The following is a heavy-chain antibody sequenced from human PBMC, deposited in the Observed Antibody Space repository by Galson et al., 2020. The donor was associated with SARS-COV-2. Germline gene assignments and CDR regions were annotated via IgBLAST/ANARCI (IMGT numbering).Heavy chain of an antibody. CDR2: INSSGST. V-gene: IGHV4-34*01. CDR3: AGEENFFLVGTATRMCYFDY. J-gene: IGHJ4*02. D-gene: IGHD2-21*02. CDR1: GGSFSGYY. Sequence: SQTLSLTCAVYGGSFSGYYWSWIRPPPGKGLEWIGEINSSGSTNYNPPPKSRATIPVDTSTNHFSLKLSSVTAADTAVYYCAGEENFFLVGTATRMCYFDYWGRGTLATVSS.